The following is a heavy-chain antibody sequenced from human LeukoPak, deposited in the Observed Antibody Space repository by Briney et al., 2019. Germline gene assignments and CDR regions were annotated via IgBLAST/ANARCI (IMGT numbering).Heavy chain of an antibody. CDR1: GYSISSGYY. Sequence: SETLSLTCAVSGYSISSGYYWGWIRQPPGRGLDWIGSIYHSGSTYYNPSLKGRVTISVDTSKNQFSLKLSSVTAADTAVYYCARSPGITMIVVVNYWGQGTLVTVSS. D-gene: IGHD3-22*01. CDR3: ARSPGITMIVVVNY. V-gene: IGHV4-38-2*01. J-gene: IGHJ4*02. CDR2: IYHSGST.